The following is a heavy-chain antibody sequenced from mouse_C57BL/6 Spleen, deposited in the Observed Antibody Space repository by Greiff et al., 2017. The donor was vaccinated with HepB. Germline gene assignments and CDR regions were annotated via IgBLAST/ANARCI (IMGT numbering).Heavy chain of an antibody. V-gene: IGHV5-4*01. CDR3: ARANYYGSQAWFAY. J-gene: IGHJ3*01. Sequence: EVHLVESGGGLVKPGGSLKLSCAASGFTFSSYAMSWVRQTPEKRLEWVATISDGGSYTYYPDNVKGRFTISRDNDKNNLYLQMSHLQSEDTAMYYCARANYYGSQAWFAYWGQGTLVTVSA. CDR1: GFTFSSYA. D-gene: IGHD1-1*01. CDR2: ISDGGSYT.